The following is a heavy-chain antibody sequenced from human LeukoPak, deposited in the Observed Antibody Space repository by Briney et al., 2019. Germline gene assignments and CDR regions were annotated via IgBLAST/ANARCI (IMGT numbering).Heavy chain of an antibody. D-gene: IGHD3-22*01. V-gene: IGHV3-23*01. CDR3: AGARGYFDSSGFSVPGY. CDR1: GFTFSTYA. J-gene: IGHJ4*02. Sequence: PGGSLRLSCAASGFTFSTYAMSWVRQAPGKGLEWVSAISGSGGSTYYADSVKGRFTISRDNSKNTLYLQMNSLRAEDTAVYYCAGARGYFDSSGFSVPGYWGQGTLVTVSS. CDR2: ISGSGGST.